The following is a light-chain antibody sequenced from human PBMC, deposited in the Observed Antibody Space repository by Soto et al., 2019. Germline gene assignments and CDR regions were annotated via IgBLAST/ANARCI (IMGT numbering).Light chain of an antibody. CDR1: QGISSY. V-gene: IGKV1-13*02. CDR2: DAS. Sequence: AIQLTQSPSARAASVGDRVTITCRASQGISSYLAWYQQKPGKAPKLLIYDASSLESGVPSRFSGSGSGTEFTLTISSLQPDDFATYYCQQYNSYWTFGQGTKVDIK. CDR3: QQYNSYWT. J-gene: IGKJ1*01.